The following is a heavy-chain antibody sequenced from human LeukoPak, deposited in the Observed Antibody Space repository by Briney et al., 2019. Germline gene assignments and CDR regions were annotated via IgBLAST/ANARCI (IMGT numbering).Heavy chain of an antibody. CDR2: ISGSSSYI. V-gene: IGHV3-21*01. CDR1: GFTFSSYS. D-gene: IGHD6-19*01. Sequence: GSLRLSCAASGFTFSSYSMNWVRQAPGKGLEWVSSISGSSSYIYYADSVKGRFTLSRDNAKNSLYLQMNSLRAEDTAVYYCARDGIAVAVVYFDYWGQGTLVTVSS. J-gene: IGHJ4*02. CDR3: ARDGIAVAVVYFDY.